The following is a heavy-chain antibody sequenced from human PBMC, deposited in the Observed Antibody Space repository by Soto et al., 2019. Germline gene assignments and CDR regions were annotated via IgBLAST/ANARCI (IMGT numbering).Heavy chain of an antibody. V-gene: IGHV3-15*07. Sequence: GGSLILSCAASGFTFSTALMNWVRPAPGKGLEWVGRIKSKTDGGTTDYAAPVKGRFTISRDDSKNTLYLQMNSLKTEDTAVYYCTTDASHYDFWSGYPGPYWGQGTLVTVSS. CDR2: IKSKTDGGTT. CDR3: TTDASHYDFWSGYPGPY. CDR1: GFTFSTAL. J-gene: IGHJ4*02. D-gene: IGHD3-3*01.